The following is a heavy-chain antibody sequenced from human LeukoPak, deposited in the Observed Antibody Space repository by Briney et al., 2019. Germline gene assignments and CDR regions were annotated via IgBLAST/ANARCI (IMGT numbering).Heavy chain of an antibody. J-gene: IGHJ4*02. CDR3: AREESGGYFDY. V-gene: IGHV1-46*01. CDR2: INTSGGGT. D-gene: IGHD2-8*02. Sequence: GASVKISCKASGYTFTTRYYMHWVRQAPGQGLEWIGIINTSGGGTNYAQKFQGRVTMTRDTSTSTVYMEPGSLTSEDTAVYYCAREESGGYFDYWGQGTLVTVSS. CDR1: GYTFTTRYY.